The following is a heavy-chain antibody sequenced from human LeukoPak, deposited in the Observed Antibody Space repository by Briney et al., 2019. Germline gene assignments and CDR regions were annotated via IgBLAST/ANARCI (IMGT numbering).Heavy chain of an antibody. CDR2: ISGSGGST. CDR1: GFTFSSYA. D-gene: IGHD6-6*01. Sequence: TGGSLRLSCAASGFTFSSYAMSWVRQAPGKGLEWVSAISGSGGSTYYADSVKGRFTISRDNSKNTLYLQMNSLRAEDTAVYYCAKGRYSSSSHYYYGMDVWGQGTTVTVSS. CDR3: AKGRYSSSSHYYYGMDV. V-gene: IGHV3-23*01. J-gene: IGHJ6*02.